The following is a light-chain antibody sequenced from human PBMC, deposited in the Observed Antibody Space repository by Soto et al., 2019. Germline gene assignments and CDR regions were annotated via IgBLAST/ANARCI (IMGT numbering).Light chain of an antibody. CDR2: GAS. V-gene: IGKV3-20*01. J-gene: IGKJ5*01. CDR1: QSVTSNY. CDR3: QQYGSAPIT. Sequence: EIVLTQSPGTLSLSPGERATLPCRASQSVTSNYFAWYQQKPGQAPRLLIFGASSRATGTPDRFSGSGSGTDFTLTISSLEPEDFAVYYCQQYGSAPITFGQGTRLDIK.